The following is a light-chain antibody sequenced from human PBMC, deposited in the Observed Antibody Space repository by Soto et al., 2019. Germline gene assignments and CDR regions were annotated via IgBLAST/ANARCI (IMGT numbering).Light chain of an antibody. J-gene: IGLJ3*02. CDR3: CSYAGSYTYWV. Sequence: QSVLTQPPSVSGAPGQRVTISCTGSSSNIGAGKDVNWFQQLPGTAPKLLIYADSNRPSGVPDRFSGSKSGSSASLAITGLQVEDEADYYCCSYAGSYTYWVFGGGTKLTVL. CDR2: ADS. CDR1: SSNIGAGKD. V-gene: IGLV1-40*01.